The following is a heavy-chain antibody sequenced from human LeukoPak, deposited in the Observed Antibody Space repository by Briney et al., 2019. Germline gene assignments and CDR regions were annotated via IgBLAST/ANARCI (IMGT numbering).Heavy chain of an antibody. CDR3: ARRGNCGWDFFDY. Sequence: PSDTLSLTCTVSGGSITNFYWSWIRQPPGKGLEWIGHISDSGSTNYNPSLASRVTISLDTSKSQFSLQLSSVTAADTAVYYCARRGNCGWDFFDYWGQGTLVGVSS. V-gene: IGHV4-59*08. CDR1: GGSITNFY. J-gene: IGHJ4*02. D-gene: IGHD6-19*01. CDR2: ISDSGST.